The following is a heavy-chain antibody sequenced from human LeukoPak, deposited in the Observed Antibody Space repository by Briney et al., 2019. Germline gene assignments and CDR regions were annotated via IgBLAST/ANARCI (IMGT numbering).Heavy chain of an antibody. CDR3: ARRGRSSSNFDF. Sequence: GESLRISCKGYGYIFTSYWITWVRQMPGKGLEWMGTIDPTDSYTNYSPSFQGHVTISTDKSISTAYLQWSSLKASDTAIYHCARRGRSSSNFDFWGQGTLVTVSS. CDR2: IDPTDSYT. D-gene: IGHD6-6*01. J-gene: IGHJ4*02. CDR1: GYIFTSYW. V-gene: IGHV5-10-1*01.